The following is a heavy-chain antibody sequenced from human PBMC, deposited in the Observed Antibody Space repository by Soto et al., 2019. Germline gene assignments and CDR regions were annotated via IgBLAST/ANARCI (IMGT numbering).Heavy chain of an antibody. D-gene: IGHD3-3*01. CDR1: GFTFSSYG. Sequence: PGGSLRLSCAASGFTFSSYGMHWVRQAPGKGLEWVAVISYDGSNKYYADSVKGRFTISRDNSKNTLYLQMNSLRAEDTAVYYCAKDPGYDFWSGYYTGWGQGTLVTVSS. V-gene: IGHV3-30*18. CDR3: AKDPGYDFWSGYYTG. J-gene: IGHJ4*02. CDR2: ISYDGSNK.